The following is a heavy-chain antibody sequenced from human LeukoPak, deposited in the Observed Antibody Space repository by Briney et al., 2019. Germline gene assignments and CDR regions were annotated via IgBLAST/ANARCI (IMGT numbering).Heavy chain of an antibody. CDR2: IYYSGST. CDR1: GGSISSGGYY. V-gene: IGHV4-31*03. Sequence: TSQTLSLTCTVSGGSISSGGYYWSWIRQHPGKGLEWIGYIYYSGSTYYNPSLKSRVTISGDTSKNQFSLKLSSVTAADTAVYYCARDSHLIDYYDSSGIDYWGQGTMVTVSS. CDR3: ARDSHLIDYYDSSGIDY. J-gene: IGHJ4*02. D-gene: IGHD3-22*01.